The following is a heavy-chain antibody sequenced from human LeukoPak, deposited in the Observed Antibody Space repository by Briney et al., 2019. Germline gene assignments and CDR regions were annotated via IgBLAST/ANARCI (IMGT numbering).Heavy chain of an antibody. D-gene: IGHD6-13*01. CDR3: ARDSGSSWREGLNY. Sequence: PGGSLRLSCVASGFTFSDYAMNWVRQAPGKGLEWVSSISSSSDYIYYADSVKGRFTIFRDNAKNSLYLQMNSLRVEDSAVYYCARDSGSSWREGLNYWGQGTLVTVSS. V-gene: IGHV3-21*01. CDR2: ISSSSDYI. CDR1: GFTFSDYA. J-gene: IGHJ4*02.